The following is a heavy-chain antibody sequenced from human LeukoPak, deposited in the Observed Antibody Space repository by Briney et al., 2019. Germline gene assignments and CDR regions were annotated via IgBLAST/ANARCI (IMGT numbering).Heavy chain of an antibody. CDR3: VRQQGAAGPPDYYMDV. V-gene: IGHV4-61*02. CDR2: IYTSGST. CDR1: GGSISSGSYY. J-gene: IGHJ6*03. Sequence: SQTLSLACTVSGGSISSGSYYWSWIRQPAGKGLEWIGRIYTSGSTNYNPSLKSRVTISVDTSKNQFSLKLSSVTAADTAVYYCVRQQGAAGPPDYYMDVWGKGTTVTVSS. D-gene: IGHD6-13*01.